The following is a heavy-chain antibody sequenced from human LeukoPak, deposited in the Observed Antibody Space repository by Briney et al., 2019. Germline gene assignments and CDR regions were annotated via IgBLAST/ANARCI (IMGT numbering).Heavy chain of an antibody. CDR3: AREGEDTAMVDY. Sequence: SETLSLTCTVSGGSISSGSYYWSWIRQPAGKGLEWIGRIYTSGSTNYNPSLKSRVTISVDTSKNQFSLKLSSVTAADTAVYYCAREGEDTAMVDYWGQGTLVTVSS. CDR1: GGSISSGSYY. V-gene: IGHV4-61*02. D-gene: IGHD5-18*01. J-gene: IGHJ4*02. CDR2: IYTSGST.